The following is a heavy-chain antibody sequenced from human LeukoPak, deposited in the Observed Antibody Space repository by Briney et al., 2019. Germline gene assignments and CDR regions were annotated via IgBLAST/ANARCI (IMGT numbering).Heavy chain of an antibody. V-gene: IGHV4-39*07. Sequence: SETLSLTCTVSGGSISSSSYYWGWIRQPPGKGLEWIGEINHSGSTNYNPSLKSRVTISVDTSKNQFSLKLSSVTAADTAVYYCARGRRVWFGELFLFDPWGQGTLVTVSS. CDR3: ARGRRVWFGELFLFDP. D-gene: IGHD3-10*01. J-gene: IGHJ5*02. CDR1: GGSISSSSYY. CDR2: INHSGST.